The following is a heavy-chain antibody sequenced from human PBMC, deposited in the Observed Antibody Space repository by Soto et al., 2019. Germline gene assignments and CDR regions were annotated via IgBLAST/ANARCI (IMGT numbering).Heavy chain of an antibody. J-gene: IGHJ3*02. CDR2: IYYSGST. CDR3: ARWLRYHVSGVTVTRDAFDI. Sequence: SETLSLTCTVSGGSISSYYWSWIRQPPGKGLEWIGYIYYSGSTNYNPSLKSRVTISVDTSKNQFSLKLSSVTAADTAVYYCARWLRYHVSGVTVTRDAFDIWGQGTMVTVPS. CDR1: GGSISSYY. V-gene: IGHV4-59*01. D-gene: IGHD4-17*01.